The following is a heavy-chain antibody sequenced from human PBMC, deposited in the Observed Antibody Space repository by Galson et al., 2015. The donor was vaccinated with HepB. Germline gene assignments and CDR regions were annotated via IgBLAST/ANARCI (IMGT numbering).Heavy chain of an antibody. CDR3: ARHGGYNGYDFLRS. CDR2: IYPDDSDI. Sequence: QSGAEVKKSGDSLKISCKDSGNSFNNQWIGWVRQTPGKGLEWMGIIYPDDSDIRYNPAVKGRVTISADTSINTAYLQWSSLRASDSAIYFCARHGGYNGYDFLRSWGQGTRGHRLL. V-gene: IGHV5-51*01. J-gene: IGHJ4*02. D-gene: IGHD5-12*01. CDR1: GNSFNNQW.